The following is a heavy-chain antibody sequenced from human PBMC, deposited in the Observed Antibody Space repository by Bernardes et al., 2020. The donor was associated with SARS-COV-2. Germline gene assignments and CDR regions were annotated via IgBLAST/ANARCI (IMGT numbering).Heavy chain of an antibody. V-gene: IGHV3-11*01. CDR3: AREMGLFSLYYFDY. Sequence: GGSLRLSCAASGFTFSDTHMTWIRQAPGKGLEWVSYIDFTGKTIYYSDSVKGRFTISRDNAQNSLYLQMNSLTAEDTAIYYCAREMGLFSLYYFDYWGQGTLVTVSS. J-gene: IGHJ4*02. D-gene: IGHD3-10*02. CDR2: IDFTGKTI. CDR1: GFTFSDTH.